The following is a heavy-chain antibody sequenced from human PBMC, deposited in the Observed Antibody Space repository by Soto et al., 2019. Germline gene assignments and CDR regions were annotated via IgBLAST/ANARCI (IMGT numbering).Heavy chain of an antibody. CDR2: IFGSGRTT. D-gene: IGHD1-26*01. V-gene: IGHV3-23*01. CDR3: AKSQSGSFFAAFDL. CDR1: GINCSSDV. J-gene: IGHJ3*01. Sequence: GGSLSLACSASGINCSSDVMNWVRQAPGKGLEWVASIFGSGRTTYYADSVKDRFTISRDNSENTLYLQLNSLRVEDTALYYCAKSQSGSFFAAFDLWGQGTMVTVSS.